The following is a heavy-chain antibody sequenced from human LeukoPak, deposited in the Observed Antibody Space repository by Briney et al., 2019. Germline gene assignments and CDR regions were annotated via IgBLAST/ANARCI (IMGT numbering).Heavy chain of an antibody. CDR1: GFAFSSYA. D-gene: IGHD5-18*01. V-gene: IGHV3-30-3*01. CDR3: AKDRYSYAFEYSDS. J-gene: IGHJ4*02. Sequence: GGSLRLSCAASGFAFSSYAMHWVRQAPGKGLEWVAVISYDGSNKYYADSVKGRFTISRDNSKNTLSLQVSSLRTEDTAVYYCAKDRYSYAFEYSDSWGQGTLVTVSS. CDR2: ISYDGSNK.